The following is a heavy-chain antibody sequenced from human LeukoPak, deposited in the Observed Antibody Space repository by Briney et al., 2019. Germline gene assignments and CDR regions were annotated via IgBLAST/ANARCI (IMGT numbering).Heavy chain of an antibody. CDR2: INWNGGRT. V-gene: IGHV3-20*04. J-gene: IGHJ4*02. Sequence: GGSLRLSCAASGFAFDNYGMNWVRQAPGKGLEWVSGINWNGGRTGYADSVKGRFTISRDNAKNSLYLQMNSLRAEDTAVYYCARDGCSGGSCYPPFLPAPDYWGQGTLVTVSS. CDR3: ARDGCSGGSCYPPFLPAPDY. CDR1: GFAFDNYG. D-gene: IGHD2-15*01.